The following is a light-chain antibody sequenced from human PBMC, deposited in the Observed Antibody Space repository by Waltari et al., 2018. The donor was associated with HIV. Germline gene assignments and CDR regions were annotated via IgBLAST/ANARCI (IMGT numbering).Light chain of an antibody. Sequence: DIVMTQSPDSLAVSLGERATINCKSSQSIFYNSNNKNYLAWYQQKPGQPPKLLIYWASTRESGVPDRFSGSGSETYFTLTISSLQAEDVAVYYCQQYFTSPVTFGQGTKLEIK. V-gene: IGKV4-1*01. CDR2: WAS. CDR3: QQYFTSPVT. CDR1: QSIFYNSNNKNY. J-gene: IGKJ2*01.